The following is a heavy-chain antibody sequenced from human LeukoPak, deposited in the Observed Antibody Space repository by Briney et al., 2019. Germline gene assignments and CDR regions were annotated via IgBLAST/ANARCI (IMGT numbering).Heavy chain of an antibody. CDR3: VRSAFHAGSGNYYDY. Sequence: GGSLRLSCAASGFTFSNYWIYWVRQAPGKGLVWASRIDNAGSITTYADSVKGRFTISRDNAENTLYLQMNSLRVEDTAVYYCVRSAFHAGSGNYYDYWGQGTLVTVSS. J-gene: IGHJ4*02. CDR2: IDNAGSIT. V-gene: IGHV3-74*03. D-gene: IGHD3-22*01. CDR1: GFTFSNYW.